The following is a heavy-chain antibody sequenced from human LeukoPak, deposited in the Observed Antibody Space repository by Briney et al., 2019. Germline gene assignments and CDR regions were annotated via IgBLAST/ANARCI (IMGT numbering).Heavy chain of an antibody. CDR3: AKEVAVAGEFDY. V-gene: IGHV3-9*01. CDR1: GFTFDDYA. Sequence: PGRSLRLSCAASGFTFDDYAMHWVRQAPGKGLEWVSGISWNSGSIGYVDSVKGRFTISRDNAKNSLYLQMNSLRAEDTALYYCAKEVAVAGEFDYWGQGTLVTVSS. CDR2: ISWNSGSI. D-gene: IGHD6-19*01. J-gene: IGHJ4*02.